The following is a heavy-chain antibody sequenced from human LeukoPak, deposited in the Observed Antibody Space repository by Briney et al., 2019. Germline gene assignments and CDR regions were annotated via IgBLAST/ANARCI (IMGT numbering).Heavy chain of an antibody. J-gene: IGHJ4*02. Sequence: GGSLRLSCAASGFTFDDYAMHWVRQVPGKGLEWVSLISGNGGNRYYADSVKGRFTISRDNSKNSLYLQMNSLRTEDTALYYCAKDISNWNSRHFDYWGQGTLVTVSS. V-gene: IGHV3-43*02. D-gene: IGHD1-7*01. CDR1: GFTFDDYA. CDR3: AKDISNWNSRHFDY. CDR2: ISGNGGNR.